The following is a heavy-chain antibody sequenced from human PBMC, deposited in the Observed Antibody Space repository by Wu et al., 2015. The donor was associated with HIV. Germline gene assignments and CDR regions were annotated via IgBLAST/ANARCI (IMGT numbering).Heavy chain of an antibody. D-gene: IGHD2-21*02. Sequence: QVQMVQSGAEVKKPGASMKVSCKASGYSFTGYYIHWVRQAPGQGLEWMGWINPNSDDTNYAQMFQGRVTMTRDTSINTGYLELNWLTSGDTAMYYCTKGPLFCSSTDCYSNWFDPGAREPWSPSPQ. V-gene: IGHV1-2*02. CDR2: INPNSDDT. CDR3: TKGPLFCSSTDCYSNWFDP. J-gene: IGHJ5*02. CDR1: GYSFTGYY.